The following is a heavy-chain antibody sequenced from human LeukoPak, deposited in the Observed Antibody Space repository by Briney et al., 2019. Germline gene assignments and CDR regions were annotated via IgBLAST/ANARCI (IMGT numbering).Heavy chain of an antibody. CDR1: GGSISSYY. J-gene: IGHJ4*02. V-gene: IGHV4-59*01. CDR2: IYYSGST. CDR3: ARAWGMSGYYPYYFDY. D-gene: IGHD3-3*01. Sequence: SETLSLTCTVSGGSISSYYWSWIRRPPGKGLEWIGYIYYSGSTNYNPSLKSRVTISVDTSKNQFSLKLSSVTAADTAVYYCARAWGMSGYYPYYFDYWGQGTLVTVSS.